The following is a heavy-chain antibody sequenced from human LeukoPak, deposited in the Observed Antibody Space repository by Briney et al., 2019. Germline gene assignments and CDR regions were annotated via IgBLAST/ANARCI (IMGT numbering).Heavy chain of an antibody. CDR3: AKPTAAGHYYYYYGMDV. V-gene: IGHV3-23*01. J-gene: IGHJ6*02. D-gene: IGHD6-13*01. Sequence: GGSLRLSCAASGFTFSSYAMSWVRQAPGKGLEWVSAISGSGGSTYYADSVKGRFTISRDNSKNTLYLQMNSLRAEDTAVYYCAKPTAAGHYYYYYGMDVWGQGTTVTASS. CDR1: GFTFSSYA. CDR2: ISGSGGST.